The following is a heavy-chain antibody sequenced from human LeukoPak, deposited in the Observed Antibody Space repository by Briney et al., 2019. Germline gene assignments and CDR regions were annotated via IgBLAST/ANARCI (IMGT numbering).Heavy chain of an antibody. Sequence: GGSLRLSCTTSGLTFSTSGFNWVRQAPGKGLEWVASIGPTGFDRYHADSIKGRFTVSRDNANNFLYLQMDSLRAEDTAVYYCATETNGRHYDYWGQGTLLTVSS. V-gene: IGHV3-21*06. CDR2: IGPTGFDR. CDR1: GLTFSTSG. J-gene: IGHJ4*02. D-gene: IGHD1-14*01. CDR3: ATETNGRHYDY.